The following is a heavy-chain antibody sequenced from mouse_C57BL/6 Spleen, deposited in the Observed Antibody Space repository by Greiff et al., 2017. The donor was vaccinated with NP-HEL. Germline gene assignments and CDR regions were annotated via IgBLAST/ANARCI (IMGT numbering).Heavy chain of an antibody. CDR2: IYPGDGDT. V-gene: IGHV1-82*01. D-gene: IGHD4-1*01. CDR1: GYAFSSSW. J-gene: IGHJ3*01. Sequence: QVQLQQSGPELVKPGASVKISYKASGYAFSSSWMNWVKQRPGKGLEWIGRIYPGDGDTNYNGKFKGKATLTADKSSSTAYMQLSSLTSEDSAVYFCARVTGTAWFAYWGQGTLVTVSA. CDR3: ARVTGTAWFAY.